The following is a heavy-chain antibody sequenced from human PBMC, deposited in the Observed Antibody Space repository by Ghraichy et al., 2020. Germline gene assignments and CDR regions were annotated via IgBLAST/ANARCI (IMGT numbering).Heavy chain of an antibody. D-gene: IGHD2-21*02. J-gene: IGHJ4*02. CDR1: GFTFSSFP. CDR3: ARDDSYSFDY. V-gene: IGHV3-48*02. Sequence: GGSLRLSCAASGFTFSSFPMNWVRQAPGKGLEWISNIRNNGGATSYADSVKGRFTISRDNAKKSLYLQMNSLRDEDTAVYYCARDDSYSFDYWGRGTLVTVSS. CDR2: IRNNGGAT.